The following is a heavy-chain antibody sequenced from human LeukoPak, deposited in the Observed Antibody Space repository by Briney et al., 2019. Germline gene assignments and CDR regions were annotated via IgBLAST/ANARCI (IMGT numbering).Heavy chain of an antibody. V-gene: IGHV4-39*01. D-gene: IGHD3-22*01. J-gene: IGHJ4*02. CDR3: VRHESGSIHYESSGPIDY. Sequence: PSEPLSLTCTVSGGSISSSSYYWGWSCQPPGKGLEWIETIYYRGSPYYNPSVTSRVTISVDTSKNRLSLKLSSVTAADTAVYYSVRHESGSIHYESSGPIDYWGQGTLVTVSS. CDR1: GGSISSSSYY. CDR2: IYYRGSP.